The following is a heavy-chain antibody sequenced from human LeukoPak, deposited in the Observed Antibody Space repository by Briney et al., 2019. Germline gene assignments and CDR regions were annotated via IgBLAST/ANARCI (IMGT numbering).Heavy chain of an antibody. CDR3: ARGQRRHIDMAPSFDY. D-gene: IGHD5-24*01. V-gene: IGHV3-48*03. J-gene: IGHJ4*02. Sequence: GGSLRLSCAASGFTFSSYEMNWVRQAPGKGLEWVSYISSSGSTIYYADSVKGRFTISRDNSKNTLSLQMNSLRAEDTSVYYCARGQRRHIDMAPSFDYWGQGTLVTVSS. CDR2: ISSSGSTI. CDR1: GFTFSSYE.